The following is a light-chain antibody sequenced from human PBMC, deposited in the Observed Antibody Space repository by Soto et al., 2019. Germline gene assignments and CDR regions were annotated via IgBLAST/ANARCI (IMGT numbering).Light chain of an antibody. CDR3: QQYNNWPKT. Sequence: DIHMTQSPSSPSASVGDSVTITCRTSQSISSYLNWYQQKPGKAPKLLIYAASSLQSGVPSRFSGSGPGTDFTLTISSLQPEDFAVYYCQQYNNWPKTFGQGTKVDI. CDR1: QSISSY. V-gene: IGKV1-39*01. J-gene: IGKJ1*01. CDR2: AAS.